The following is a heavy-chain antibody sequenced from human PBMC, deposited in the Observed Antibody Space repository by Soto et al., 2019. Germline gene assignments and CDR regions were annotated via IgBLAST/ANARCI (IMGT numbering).Heavy chain of an antibody. J-gene: IGHJ5*02. CDR2: IYYSGSS. CDR3: ASPRGGSSDWDTCFDP. Sequence: QVQLQESGPGLVKPSETLSLTCTVSGGSISSYYWSWIRQPPGKGLEWIGYIYYSGSSNYNPSLTSRVSPSVDPSKNQFSPKLSSGTAADTAVYYCASPRGGSSDWDTCFDPWAQGTLVTVSS. V-gene: IGHV4-59*01. D-gene: IGHD6-25*01. CDR1: GGSISSYY.